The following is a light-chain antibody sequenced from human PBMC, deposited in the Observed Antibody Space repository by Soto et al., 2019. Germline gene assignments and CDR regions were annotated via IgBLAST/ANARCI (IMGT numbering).Light chain of an antibody. CDR3: QQSYSTPYT. CDR2: AAS. V-gene: IGKV1-39*01. CDR1: QSISSY. J-gene: IGKJ2*01. Sequence: GDRVTITCRASQSISSYLNWYQQKPGKAPKLLIYAASSLQSGVPSRFSGSGSGTDFTLTISSLQPEDFTTYYCQQSYSTPYTFGQGTKLEIK.